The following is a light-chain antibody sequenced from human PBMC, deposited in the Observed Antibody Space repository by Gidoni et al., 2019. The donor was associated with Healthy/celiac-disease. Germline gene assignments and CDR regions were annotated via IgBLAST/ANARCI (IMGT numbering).Light chain of an antibody. J-gene: IGLJ2*01. CDR1: SSNIGNNY. V-gene: IGLV1-51*01. Sequence: QSVLQQPPSVSAAPGQKVTISCSGSSSNIGNNYVSWYQQLPGTAPKLLIYDNNKRPSGIPDRFSGSKSGTSATLGITGLQTGDEADYYCGTWDSSLSAGYVVFGGGTKLTVL. CDR2: DNN. CDR3: GTWDSSLSAGYVV.